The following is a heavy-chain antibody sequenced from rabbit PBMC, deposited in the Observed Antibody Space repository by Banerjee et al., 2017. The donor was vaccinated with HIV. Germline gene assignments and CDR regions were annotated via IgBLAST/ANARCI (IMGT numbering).Heavy chain of an antibody. D-gene: IGHD6-1*01. CDR2: IFTDSGST. CDR1: GFSFSSGYD. CDR3: ARSFAGYAGYGYAFNL. V-gene: IGHV1S43*01. J-gene: IGHJ4*01. Sequence: QQQLVESGGDLVKPEGSLTLTCTASGFSFSSGYDICWVRQAPGKGLDLIACIFTDSGSTWYVSWVNGRFTISRSTSLNTVDLKMTSLTAADTATYFCARSFAGYAGYGYAFNLWGPGTLVTVS.